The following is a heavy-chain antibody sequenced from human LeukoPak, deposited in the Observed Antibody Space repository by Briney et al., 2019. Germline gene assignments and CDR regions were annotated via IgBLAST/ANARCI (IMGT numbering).Heavy chain of an antibody. J-gene: IGHJ4*02. CDR2: ISYDGSNK. CDR1: GFTFSSYA. D-gene: IGHD4-17*01. V-gene: IGHV3-30-3*01. CDR3: ASENGDPYYFDY. Sequence: GRSLRLSCAASGFTFSSYAMHWVRQAPGKGLEWVAVISYDGSNKYYADSVKGRFTISRDNSENTLYLQMNSLRAEDTAVYYCASENGDPYYFDYWGQGTLVTVSS.